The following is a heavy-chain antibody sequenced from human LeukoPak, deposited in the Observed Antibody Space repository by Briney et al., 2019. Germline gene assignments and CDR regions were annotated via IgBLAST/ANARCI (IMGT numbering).Heavy chain of an antibody. Sequence: GGSLRLSCAASGFTFSSYSMNWVRQAPGKGLEWVSSISSSSSYIYYADSVKGRFTTSRDNAKNSLYLQMNSLRAEDTAVYYCARDRIAAAGNWFDPWGQGTLVTVSS. V-gene: IGHV3-21*01. CDR2: ISSSSSYI. D-gene: IGHD6-13*01. J-gene: IGHJ5*02. CDR3: ARDRIAAAGNWFDP. CDR1: GFTFSSYS.